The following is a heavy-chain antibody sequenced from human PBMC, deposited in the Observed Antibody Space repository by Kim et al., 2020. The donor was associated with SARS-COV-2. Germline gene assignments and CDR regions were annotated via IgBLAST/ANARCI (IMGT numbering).Heavy chain of an antibody. Sequence: SETLSLTCTVSGGSISSNDYYWDWIHQPPGKGLEWIGSISYSGGTYYNPSLKSRVTISVDTSKNQISLKLSSVTAADTGVYYCARGIFGVVIIPYYYYYMDVWGKGTTVTVSS. D-gene: IGHD3-3*01. CDR2: ISYSGGT. V-gene: IGHV4-39*01. J-gene: IGHJ6*03. CDR3: ARGIFGVVIIPYYYYYMDV. CDR1: GGSISSNDYY.